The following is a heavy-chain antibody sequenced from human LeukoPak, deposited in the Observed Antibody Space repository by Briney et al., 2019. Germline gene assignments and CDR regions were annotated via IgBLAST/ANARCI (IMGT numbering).Heavy chain of an antibody. CDR1: GFTFSSYW. Sequence: LTGGSLRLSCAASGFTFSSYWMSWVRQAPGKGLEWVANIKQDGSEKYYVDSVKGRFTISRDNAKNSLYLQMNSLRAEDTAVYYCAREMVRGVIIDYDAFDIWGQGTMVTVSS. D-gene: IGHD3-10*01. CDR2: IKQDGSEK. V-gene: IGHV3-7*01. CDR3: AREMVRGVIIDYDAFDI. J-gene: IGHJ3*02.